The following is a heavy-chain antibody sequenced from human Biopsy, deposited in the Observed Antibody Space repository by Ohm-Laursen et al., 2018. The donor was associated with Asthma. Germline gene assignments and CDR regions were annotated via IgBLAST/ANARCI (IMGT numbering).Heavy chain of an antibody. CDR2: IYSGGTS. Sequence: SLRLSCTASGFTVSRDHMFWVRQAPGKGLEWVSVIYSGGTSDTADSVRGRFTISRDNSKNTLYLHMNSLRSEDTAVYYCASQGVTCGGDCISYENGLDVWGQGTTVIVSS. CDR1: GFTVSRDH. D-gene: IGHD2-21*02. J-gene: IGHJ6*02. V-gene: IGHV3-53*05. CDR3: ASQGVTCGGDCISYENGLDV.